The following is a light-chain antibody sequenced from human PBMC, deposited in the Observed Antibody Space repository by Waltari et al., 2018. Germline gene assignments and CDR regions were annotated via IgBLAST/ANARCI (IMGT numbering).Light chain of an antibody. CDR1: QSVSSTY. CDR2: RTS. CDR3: QQYGTSTLT. J-gene: IGKJ4*01. Sequence: EIVLTQSPGTLSLSPGERATLSCRASQSVSSTYLAWYQQKPGQAPRLLICRTSTRATGIPDRLSGSGSGTDCTLTISRLEPEDCAVYYCQQYGTSTLTFGGGTKVEIK. V-gene: IGKV3-20*01.